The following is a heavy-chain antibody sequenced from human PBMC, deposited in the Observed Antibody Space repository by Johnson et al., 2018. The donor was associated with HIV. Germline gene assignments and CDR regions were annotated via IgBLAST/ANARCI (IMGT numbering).Heavy chain of an antibody. CDR3: AKGSGYYAAFDI. J-gene: IGHJ3*02. Sequence: QVQLVESGGGVVQPGRSLRLSCAASGFTFSSYGMHWVRQAPGKGLEWVAFIRYDGTNEYYEDSVRGRFTISRDDSKNTMYLQMNSLRPEDTAVYYSAKGSGYYAAFDIWGQGTMVTVSS. D-gene: IGHD3-22*01. CDR1: GFTFSSYG. CDR2: IRYDGTNE. V-gene: IGHV3-30*02.